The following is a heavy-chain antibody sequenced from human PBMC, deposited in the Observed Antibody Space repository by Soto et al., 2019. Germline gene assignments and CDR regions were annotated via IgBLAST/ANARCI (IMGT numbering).Heavy chain of an antibody. J-gene: IGHJ4*02. CDR2: IYYSGST. Sequence: QVQLQESGPGLVKPSETLSLTCTVSGGSISSYYWSWIRQPPGKGLEWIGYIYYSGSTNYNPSLKSRVTISVDTSKNQFSLQLSSVTAADTAVYYCARGKRSYYGGNLFDYWGQGTLVTVSS. CDR1: GGSISSYY. CDR3: ARGKRSYYGGNLFDY. D-gene: IGHD4-17*01. V-gene: IGHV4-59*01.